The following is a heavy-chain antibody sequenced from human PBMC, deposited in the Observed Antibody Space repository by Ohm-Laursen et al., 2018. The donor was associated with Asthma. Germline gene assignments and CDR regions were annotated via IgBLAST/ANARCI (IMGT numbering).Heavy chain of an antibody. D-gene: IGHD4-17*01. Sequence: GSLRLSCTASGYTFSRYSIHWVRQVPGKGLEWIAYISTSGSTMYYADSVKGRFTISRDNAKSSLYLQMNSLTAEDTAVYYCARDPPVTTVTTGEYFDHWGQGTLVTVSS. CDR1: GYTFSRYS. V-gene: IGHV3-48*04. CDR2: ISTSGSTM. J-gene: IGHJ4*02. CDR3: ARDPPVTTVTTGEYFDH.